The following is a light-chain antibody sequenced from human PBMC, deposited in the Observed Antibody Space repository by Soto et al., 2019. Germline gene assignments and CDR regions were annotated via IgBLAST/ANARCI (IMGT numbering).Light chain of an antibody. CDR3: AAWDDNLKAWV. J-gene: IGLJ3*02. Sequence: QSVLTQPPSASGTPGQRVTISCSGSTSNIGSNTVNWYQQFSGTAPKVLIFTNDQRPSGVPDRFSGSKSGTSASVAISGLQSEDEADYYCAAWDDNLKAWVFGGGTQLTVL. CDR1: TSNIGSNT. CDR2: TND. V-gene: IGLV1-44*01.